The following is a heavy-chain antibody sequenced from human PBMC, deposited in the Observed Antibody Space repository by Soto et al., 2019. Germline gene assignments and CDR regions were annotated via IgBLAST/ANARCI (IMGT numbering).Heavy chain of an antibody. CDR3: AKGVPGIAVAGTGYFQN. J-gene: IGHJ1*01. D-gene: IGHD6-19*01. CDR2: ISGSGDRT. V-gene: IGHV3-23*01. CDR1: GFTFSSYA. Sequence: PGGSLRFSCAASGFTFSSYAMSWVRQAPGKGLEWVSGISGSGDRTYYADSVKGRFTISRDNSKNTLSLQMNSLRAEDTAVYYCAKGVPGIAVAGTGYFQNWGQGTLVTVSS.